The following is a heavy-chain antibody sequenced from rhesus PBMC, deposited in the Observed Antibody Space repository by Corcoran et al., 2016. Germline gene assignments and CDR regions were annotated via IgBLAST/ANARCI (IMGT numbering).Heavy chain of an antibody. D-gene: IGHD6-13*01. J-gene: IGHJ4*01. CDR3: TRVMAAGFDY. CDR2: ISSTGKTI. V-gene: IGHV3-7*01. CDR1: GFTFGCFA. Sequence: EVQLVESGGGLVQPGGSLRLSCVGSGFTFGCFAMHWVRPAPGKGLEWVSCISSTGKTIYYAGSVKGRFTVSRDNAKNSLSLLMSSLRAEDTAVYYCTRVMAAGFDYWGQGALATVSA.